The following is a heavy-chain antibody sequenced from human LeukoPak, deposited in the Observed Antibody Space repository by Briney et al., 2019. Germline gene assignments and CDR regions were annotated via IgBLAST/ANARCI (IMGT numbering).Heavy chain of an antibody. V-gene: IGHV3-23*01. J-gene: IGHJ4*02. CDR3: VKGAYDYVEIGYIDH. D-gene: IGHD5-12*01. CDR1: GFSLSNYA. CDR2: ITASSGST. Sequence: GGSLTLSWAPSGFSLSNYAMSWVRQAPGKGREGVSLITASSGSTVYADSVRARFTISGDIPKNTLYLQGKAVRVEDTAVDYCVKGAYDYVEIGYIDHWGQGTLVTVYS.